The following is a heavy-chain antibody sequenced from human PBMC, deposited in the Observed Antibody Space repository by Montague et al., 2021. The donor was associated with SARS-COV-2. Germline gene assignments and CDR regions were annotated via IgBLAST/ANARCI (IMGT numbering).Heavy chain of an antibody. J-gene: IGHJ5*01. CDR2: ISGASVRI. V-gene: IGHV3-23*01. CDR3: VKVRDSSYDYPNGFDS. Sequence: SLRLSCAASGFSFSRYAMSWVRQAPGKGLEWVSGISGASVRIYYADSVKGRFTISRDNSKNTLDVQMNSLRAEDTAVYYCVKVRDSSYDYPNGFDSWGQGTLVTVSS. CDR1: GFSFSRYA. D-gene: IGHD5-12*01.